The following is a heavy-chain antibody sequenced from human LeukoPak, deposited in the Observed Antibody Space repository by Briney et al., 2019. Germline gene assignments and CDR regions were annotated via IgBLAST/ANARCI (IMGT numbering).Heavy chain of an antibody. V-gene: IGHV4-59*01. D-gene: IGHD2-21*02. CDR1: GGSISSYY. CDR2: IYYSGST. CDR3: ARYVVVTAYFDY. J-gene: IGHJ4*02. Sequence: SETLSLTCTVSGGSISSYYWSWIRQPPGKGLEWIGYIYYSGSTNYNPSLKSRVTISVDTSKDQFSLKLSSVTAADTAVYYCARYVVVTAYFDYWGQGTLVTVSS.